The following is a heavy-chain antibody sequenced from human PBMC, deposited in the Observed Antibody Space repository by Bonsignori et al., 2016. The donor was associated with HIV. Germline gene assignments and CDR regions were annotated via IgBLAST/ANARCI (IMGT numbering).Heavy chain of an antibody. J-gene: IGHJ3*02. CDR2: ITTRNAAE. V-gene: IGHV3-48*03. CDR3: ARGDSTDSYYAAEGVFDI. D-gene: IGHD3-10*01. CDR1: GFIFSSHE. Sequence: GESLKISCVASGFIFSSHEMNWVRQAPGKGLEWVAHITTRNAAEHYADSVRGRFAISRDDAKNSLYLQMSSLRAEDTAVYYCARGDSTDSYYAAEGVFDIWGQGTLVTVSS.